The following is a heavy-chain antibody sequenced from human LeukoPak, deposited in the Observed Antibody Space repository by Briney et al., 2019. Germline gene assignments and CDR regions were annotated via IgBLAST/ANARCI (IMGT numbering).Heavy chain of an antibody. J-gene: IGHJ4*02. CDR1: GFTFSSYW. Sequence: GGSLRLSCAASGFTFSSYWMHWVRQAPGKGLVWVSHINSDGSSTSYADSVKGRFTISRDNAKNTLYLQMNSLRAEDTAVYYCARESDYYDSSGYVVDYWGQGTLVTVSS. CDR2: INSDGSST. V-gene: IGHV3-74*01. D-gene: IGHD3-22*01. CDR3: ARESDYYDSSGYVVDY.